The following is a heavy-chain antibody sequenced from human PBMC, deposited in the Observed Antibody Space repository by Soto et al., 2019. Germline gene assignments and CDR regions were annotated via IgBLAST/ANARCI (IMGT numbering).Heavy chain of an antibody. D-gene: IGHD2-15*01. J-gene: IGHJ6*02. CDR3: ARAYSGRLPRRADYYYAMDV. Sequence: GGSLRLSCASSGFTLSAYDMHWVRQAEGKGLEWVSALGAADDPYYLVSVKGRFTISRENAKNSLYLQMNNLRAGDTAVYYCARAYSGRLPRRADYYYAMDVWGQGTTVTVSS. CDR1: GFTLSAYD. V-gene: IGHV3-13*05. CDR2: LGAADDP.